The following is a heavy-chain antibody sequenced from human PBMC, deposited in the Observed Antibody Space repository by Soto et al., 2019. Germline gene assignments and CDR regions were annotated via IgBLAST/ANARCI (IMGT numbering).Heavy chain of an antibody. V-gene: IGHV1-18*01. CDR3: ARQQWLYYYYGMDV. J-gene: IGHJ6*02. Sequence: QVQLVQSGAEVKKPGASVKVSCKASGYTFTTYGISWVRQAPGQGLEWMGWISAYNGNTNYAQKIQGRVTRTTDTSTSTAYMELRSLRSDDTAVYYCARQQWLYYYYGMDVWGQGTTVTVSS. CDR1: GYTFTTYG. CDR2: ISAYNGNT. D-gene: IGHD6-19*01.